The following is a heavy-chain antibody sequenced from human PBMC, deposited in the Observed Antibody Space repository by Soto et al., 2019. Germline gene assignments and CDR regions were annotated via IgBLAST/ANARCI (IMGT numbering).Heavy chain of an antibody. V-gene: IGHV4-30-4*01. CDR2: IYYSGST. Sequence: PSETLSLTCTVSGGSISSYYWSWIRQPPGKGLEWIGYIYYSGSTYYNPSLKSQVTISVDTSKNQFSLKLSSVTAADTAVYYCARDLPQKYSSSFGGFDPWGQGTLVTVSS. J-gene: IGHJ5*02. CDR1: GGSISSYY. D-gene: IGHD6-6*01. CDR3: ARDLPQKYSSSFGGFDP.